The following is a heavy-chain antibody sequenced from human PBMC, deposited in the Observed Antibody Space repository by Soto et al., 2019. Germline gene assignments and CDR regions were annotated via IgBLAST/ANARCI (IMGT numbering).Heavy chain of an antibody. CDR1: GFTFSYYW. Sequence: EVHLVESGGGLVQPGASLRLSCVASGFTFSYYWMHWVRQGTGKGLVWVSRIHSDGSSTTYADSVKGRFTISRDNAKNTLYLQMNSLRAEDTAVYYCARGGRGAFDIWGQGTVGTVSS. D-gene: IGHD1-26*01. J-gene: IGHJ3*02. CDR3: ARGGRGAFDI. V-gene: IGHV3-74*01. CDR2: IHSDGSST.